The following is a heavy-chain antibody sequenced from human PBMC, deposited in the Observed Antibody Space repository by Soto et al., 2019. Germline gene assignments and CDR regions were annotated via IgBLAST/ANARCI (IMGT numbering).Heavy chain of an antibody. CDR3: ARHDWAKPFDY. J-gene: IGHJ4*02. D-gene: IGHD3-9*01. CDR2: IYYSGTT. V-gene: IGHV4-39*01. Sequence: QLQLQESGPGLVKPSETLSLTCTVSGGSISSSSYYWGWIRQPPGKGLEWIGSIYYSGTTYYNPALRGRVTLSVDPSKTQFSLRLSSVTAADTAVYYCARHDWAKPFDYWGQGTLVTVSS. CDR1: GGSISSSSYY.